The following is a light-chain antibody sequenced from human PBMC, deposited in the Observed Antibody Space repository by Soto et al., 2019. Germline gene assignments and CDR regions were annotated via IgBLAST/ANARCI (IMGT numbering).Light chain of an antibody. CDR1: QSVSSNN. J-gene: IGKJ3*01. V-gene: IGKV3-20*01. Sequence: EIVLTQSPGTLSLSPGERATLSFRASQSVSSNNLAWYQQRPGQAPRVVIYGASTRATGIPERFSGSGSGTDFTLTISRLEPEDFAVYYCQQYGRSPFTFGPGNKVDIK. CDR3: QQYGRSPFT. CDR2: GAS.